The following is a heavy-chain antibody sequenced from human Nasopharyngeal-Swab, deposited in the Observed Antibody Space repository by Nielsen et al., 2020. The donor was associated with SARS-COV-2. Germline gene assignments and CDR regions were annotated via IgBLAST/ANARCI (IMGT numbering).Heavy chain of an antibody. CDR1: GHTLTQLS. D-gene: IGHD1-26*01. V-gene: IGHV1-24*01. Sequence: ASVKVSCKVSGHTLTQLSMNWVRQAPGGGLEWMGAFDPEDGETIYAQKFQGRVTMTEDTYTDTAYLELSRLTSDDTAVYYCATEEGSGTYSVNYFDYWGQGTLVTVSS. J-gene: IGHJ4*02. CDR3: ATEEGSGTYSVNYFDY. CDR2: FDPEDGET.